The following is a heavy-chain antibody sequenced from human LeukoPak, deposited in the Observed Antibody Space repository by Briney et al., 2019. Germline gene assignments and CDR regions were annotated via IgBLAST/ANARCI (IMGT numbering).Heavy chain of an antibody. V-gene: IGHV3-23*01. J-gene: IGHJ4*02. CDR1: GFTFSSYA. CDR3: AMPLYCSSTSCYSSGD. D-gene: IGHD2-2*01. Sequence: PGGSLRLSCAASGFTFSSYAMSWVRQAPGKGLEWVSAISGSGGSTYYADSVKGRFTISRDNSKNTLYLQMNSLRAEDTAVYYCAMPLYCSSTSCYSSGDWGQGTLVTVSS. CDR2: ISGSGGST.